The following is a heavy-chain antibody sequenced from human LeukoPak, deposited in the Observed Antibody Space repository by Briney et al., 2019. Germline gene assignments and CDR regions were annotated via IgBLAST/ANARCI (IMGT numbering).Heavy chain of an antibody. Sequence: ASVKVSCKASGYTFTSYAMHWVRQAPGQRLEWMGWINAGSGNTKYSQKFQGRVTTAGDTSASTAYMELSSLRSEDTAVYYCARSRMTFDYWGQGTLVTVSS. J-gene: IGHJ4*02. V-gene: IGHV1-3*01. CDR2: INAGSGNT. CDR1: GYTFTSYA. D-gene: IGHD1-14*01. CDR3: ARSRMTFDY.